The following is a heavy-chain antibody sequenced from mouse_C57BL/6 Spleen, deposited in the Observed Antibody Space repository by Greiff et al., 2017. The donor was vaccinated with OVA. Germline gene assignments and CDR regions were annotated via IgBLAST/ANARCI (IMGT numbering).Heavy chain of an antibody. Sequence: EVMLVESGGGLVKPGGSLKLSCAASGFTFSDYGMHWVRQAPEKGLEWVAYISSGSSTIYYADTVKGRFTISRDNAKNTLFLQMTSLRSEDTAMYYCAKTAQALAWFAYWGQGTLVTVSA. CDR2: ISSGSSTI. CDR1: GFTFSDYG. J-gene: IGHJ3*01. D-gene: IGHD3-2*02. CDR3: AKTAQALAWFAY. V-gene: IGHV5-17*01.